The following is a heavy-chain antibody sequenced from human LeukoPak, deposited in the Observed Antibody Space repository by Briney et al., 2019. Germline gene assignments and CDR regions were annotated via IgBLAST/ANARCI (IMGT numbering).Heavy chain of an antibody. J-gene: IGHJ3*02. Sequence: PGGSLRLSCAASGFTFSGSGMHWVRQAPGKGLEWVAFIRYDGSDKHYADSVKGRFTISRDNSKNTLSLEMNSLRIEDTALYYCAREGPHAFDIWGQGTMVTVSS. CDR2: IRYDGSDK. V-gene: IGHV3-30*02. CDR3: AREGPHAFDI. CDR1: GFTFSGSG.